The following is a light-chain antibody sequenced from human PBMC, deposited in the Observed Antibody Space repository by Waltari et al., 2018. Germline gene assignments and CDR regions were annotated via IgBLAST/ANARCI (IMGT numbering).Light chain of an antibody. Sequence: QSVVTQPPSASGTPGQTVTISCSGSSSNIGPNSVSWYQQLPGTAPKLLIFNNDQRPSGVPARFSGSKSGTSASLAIRGLQSEDEADYYCASWADSLNGPVFGGGTKLTVL. CDR2: NND. J-gene: IGLJ3*02. CDR3: ASWADSLNGPV. CDR1: SSNIGPNS. V-gene: IGLV1-44*01.